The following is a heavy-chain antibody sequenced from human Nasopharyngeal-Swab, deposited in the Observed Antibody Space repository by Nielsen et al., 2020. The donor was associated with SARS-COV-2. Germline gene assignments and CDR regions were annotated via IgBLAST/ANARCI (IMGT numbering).Heavy chain of an antibody. V-gene: IGHV3-7*01. CDR1: GFIFSRYW. Sequence: GESLKIPCAASGFIFSRYWMTWVRQAPGKGLEWVANIKEDGSEKYYVDSVEGRFTISRDNGNKSLYLQMNSLRAEDTGVYYCARLYGDNDYWGQGTLVTVSS. D-gene: IGHD4-17*01. J-gene: IGHJ4*02. CDR3: ARLYGDNDY. CDR2: IKEDGSEK.